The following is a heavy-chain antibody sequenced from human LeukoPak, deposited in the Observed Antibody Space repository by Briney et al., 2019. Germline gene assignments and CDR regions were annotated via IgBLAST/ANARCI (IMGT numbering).Heavy chain of an antibody. CDR2: ISGDGGST. D-gene: IGHD3-16*01. CDR3: AKDIADYNYVWGSYPTGP. CDR1: GFTFDDYA. J-gene: IGHJ5*02. Sequence: GGSLRLSCAASGFTFDDYAMHWVRQAPGKGLEWVSLISGDGGSTYYADSVKGRFTISRDNSKNSLYLQMNSLRTEDTALYYCAKDIADYNYVWGSYPTGPWGQGTLVTVSS. V-gene: IGHV3-43*02.